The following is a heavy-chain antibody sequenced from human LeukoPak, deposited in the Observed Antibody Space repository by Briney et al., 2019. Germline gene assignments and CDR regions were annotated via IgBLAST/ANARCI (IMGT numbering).Heavy chain of an antibody. CDR2: IYPGESDI. V-gene: IGHV5-51*01. J-gene: IGHJ4*02. CDR3: ARPKGQWELLFDY. CDR1: GYSFTNYW. D-gene: IGHD1-26*01. Sequence: GESLKISCKGSGYSFTNYWIGWVRQMPGKGLEWMGIIYPGESDIRYSPSFQGQVTISADKSISTAYLQWSSLKASDTAMYYCARPKGQWELLFDYWGQGTLVTVSS.